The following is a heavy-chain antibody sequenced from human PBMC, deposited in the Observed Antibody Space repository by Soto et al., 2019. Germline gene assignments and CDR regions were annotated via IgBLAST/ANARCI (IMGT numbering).Heavy chain of an antibody. J-gene: IGHJ4*02. V-gene: IGHV4-39*01. Sequence: PSETLSLTCTVSGGSISSTSYYWGWIRQPPGKGLEWIGSIHNGGSTYYNPSLKSRVIISVDTSKKQFSLKLSSVTAADTAVYYCARTDYSSGYYRVKYGYWGQGNLVTVSS. D-gene: IGHD6-19*01. CDR2: IHNGGST. CDR1: GGSISSTSYY. CDR3: ARTDYSSGYYRVKYGY.